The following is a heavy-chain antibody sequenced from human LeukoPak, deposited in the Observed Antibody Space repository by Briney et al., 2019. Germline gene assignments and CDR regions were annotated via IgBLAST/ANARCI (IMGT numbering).Heavy chain of an antibody. D-gene: IGHD3-22*01. Sequence: PSETLSLTCTVSGGSISSSNYYWGWIRQPPGKGLEWIGSIYYSGSTYYNPSLKSRVTISVDTSKNQFSLKLSSVTAADTAVYYCARGGYYDSSGYLRYVFDYWGQGTLVTVSS. CDR3: ARGGYYDSSGYLRYVFDY. J-gene: IGHJ4*02. CDR1: GGSISSSNYY. V-gene: IGHV4-39*07. CDR2: IYYSGST.